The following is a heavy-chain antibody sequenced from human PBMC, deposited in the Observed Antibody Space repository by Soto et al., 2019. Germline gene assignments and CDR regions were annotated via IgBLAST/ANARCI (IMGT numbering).Heavy chain of an antibody. V-gene: IGHV4-34*01. J-gene: IGHJ6*02. CDR1: GGSFSGYY. Sequence: QVQIQQWGAGLLKPSETLSLTCAVYGGSFSGYYWSWIRQPPGKGLKWIGEINHSGSTNYNPSLKSRVTISVDTSKNHFSLRLSSVTAADTAVFYCARVPGAYYYYYGMDVCGQWTTVTVSS. CDR2: INHSGST. D-gene: IGHD1-26*01. CDR3: ARVPGAYYYYYGMDV.